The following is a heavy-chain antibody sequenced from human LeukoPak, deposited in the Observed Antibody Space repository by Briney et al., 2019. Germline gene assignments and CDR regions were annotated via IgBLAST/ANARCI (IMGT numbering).Heavy chain of an antibody. J-gene: IGHJ4*02. D-gene: IGHD6-19*01. CDR3: ARAVAGAFDY. CDR2: INSDGSST. V-gene: IGHV3-74*01. CDR1: GFTFSNYA. Sequence: GGSLRLSCAASGFTFSNYAMSWVRQAPAGGLEWVSRINSDGSSTNYADSVKGGFTISRDNAKNTLYLQMNSLRAEDTAVYYCARAVAGAFDYWGQGALVTVSS.